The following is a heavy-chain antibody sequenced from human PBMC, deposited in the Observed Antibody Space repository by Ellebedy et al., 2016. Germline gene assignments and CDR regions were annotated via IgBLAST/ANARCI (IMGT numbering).Heavy chain of an antibody. Sequence: GESLKISXAASGFTFSDYYMSWVRQAPGKGLEWISYISGSSITISYADSVMGRFTISRDNAKNSLYLQMNSLRAEDTAVYYCVRGVGGTSLNWFDPWGQGTLVTVSS. D-gene: IGHD3-16*01. V-gene: IGHV3-11*01. CDR2: ISGSSITI. J-gene: IGHJ5*02. CDR1: GFTFSDYY. CDR3: VRGVGGTSLNWFDP.